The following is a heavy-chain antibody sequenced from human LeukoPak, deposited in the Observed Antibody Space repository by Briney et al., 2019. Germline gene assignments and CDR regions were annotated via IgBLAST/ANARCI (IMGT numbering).Heavy chain of an antibody. CDR1: GYTFTGYY. CDR3: ARGIAVAGGYYYYGMDV. J-gene: IGHJ6*04. D-gene: IGHD6-19*01. V-gene: IGHV1-2*04. Sequence: ASVKVSCKASGYTFTGYYMHWVRQAPGQGLEWMGWINPNSGGTNYAQKFQGWVTMTRDTSINTAYMELSRLRSDDTAVYYCARGIAVAGGYYYYGMDVWGKGTTVTVSS. CDR2: INPNSGGT.